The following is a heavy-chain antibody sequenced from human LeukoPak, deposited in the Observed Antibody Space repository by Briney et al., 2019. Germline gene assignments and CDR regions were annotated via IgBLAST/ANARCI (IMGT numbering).Heavy chain of an antibody. D-gene: IGHD3-10*01. CDR3: ARAGRAFDF. V-gene: IGHV3-74*01. CDR2: INSDGSST. CDR1: GLTFSTYW. Sequence: PGGSLRFSCAASGLTFSTYWMHWVRQAPGKGLVWVSRINSDGSSTTYADSVKGRFTISRDNAKNTLFLQMNSLRAEDTAVYYCARAGRAFDFWGQGTLVTVSS. J-gene: IGHJ4*02.